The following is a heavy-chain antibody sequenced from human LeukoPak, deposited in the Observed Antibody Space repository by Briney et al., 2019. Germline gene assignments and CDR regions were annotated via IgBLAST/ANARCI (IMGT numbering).Heavy chain of an antibody. CDR3: ARSTWLLDK. Sequence: RPSETLSLTCSVSGGSISSYYWSWIRQPPGKGLEWIGYIYYSGSTNYNPSLKSRVTISLDTSKNQFSLKLSSVTAADTAVYYCARSTWLLDKWGQGTLVTVSS. D-gene: IGHD3-22*01. CDR2: IYYSGST. V-gene: IGHV4-59*01. CDR1: GGSISSYY. J-gene: IGHJ4*02.